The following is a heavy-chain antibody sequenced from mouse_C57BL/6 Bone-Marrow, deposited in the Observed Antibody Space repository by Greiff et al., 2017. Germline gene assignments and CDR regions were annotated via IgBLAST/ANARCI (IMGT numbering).Heavy chain of an antibody. D-gene: IGHD2-4*01. J-gene: IGHJ3*01. Sequence: VQLQQPGAELVKPGASVKLSCKASGYTFTRYWMQWVKQRPGQGLEWIGEIDPSDSYTNYNQKFKGKATLTVDRSSSTAYMQLSSLTSEDSAVYYCARSDDYDGFAYWGQGTLVTVSA. CDR1: GYTFTRYW. V-gene: IGHV1-50*01. CDR2: IDPSDSYT. CDR3: ARSDDYDGFAY.